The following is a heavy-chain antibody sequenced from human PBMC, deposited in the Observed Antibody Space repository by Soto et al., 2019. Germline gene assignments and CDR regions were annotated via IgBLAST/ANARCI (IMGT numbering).Heavy chain of an antibody. J-gene: IGHJ6*02. CDR3: AKVNIEYYYGLDV. CDR2: ITWNSGSI. Sequence: PGGSLRLSCAASGFTFHDYAMHWVRQGQGKGLEWVSGITWNSGSIDYADSVKGRFTISRDNSKNTLYLQMNSLSAEDTAVYYCAKVNIEYYYGLDVWGQGTMVTVSS. CDR1: GFTFHDYA. V-gene: IGHV3-9*01.